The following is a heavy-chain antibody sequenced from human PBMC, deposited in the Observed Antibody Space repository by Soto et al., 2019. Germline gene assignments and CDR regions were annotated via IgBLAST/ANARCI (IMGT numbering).Heavy chain of an antibody. CDR1: GGTFSSYA. CDR2: IIPIFGTA. V-gene: IGHV1-69*13. D-gene: IGHD6-13*01. Sequence: VASVKVSCKASGGTFSSYAISWVRQAPGQGLEWMGGIIPIFGTANYAQKFQGRVTITADESTSTAYMELSSLRSEDTAVYYCARDLGSSWAPDYWGQGTLVTVSS. CDR3: ARDLGSSWAPDY. J-gene: IGHJ4*02.